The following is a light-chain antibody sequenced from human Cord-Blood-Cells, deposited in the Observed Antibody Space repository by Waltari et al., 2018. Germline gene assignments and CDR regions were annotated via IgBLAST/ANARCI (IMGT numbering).Light chain of an antibody. V-gene: IGKV3-15*01. CDR3: QQYNNWPIT. CDR1: QSVSSN. Sequence: EIVMTQSPATLSVSPGERATLSCRASQSVSSNLAWYQQKPGQAPRLLIYGASTRATGIPARFSYSGSGTEFTLTISSLQSGDFAVYYCQQYNNWPITFGQGTRLEIK. CDR2: GAS. J-gene: IGKJ5*01.